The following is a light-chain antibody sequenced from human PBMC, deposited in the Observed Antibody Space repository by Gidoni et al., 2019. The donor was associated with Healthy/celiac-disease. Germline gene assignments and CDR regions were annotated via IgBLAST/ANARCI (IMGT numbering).Light chain of an antibody. CDR2: AAS. CDR3: QQSYSTPRT. V-gene: IGKV1-39*01. J-gene: IGKJ1*01. Sequence: IHMTQSPSSLSASVGDRVTITCQASQNISSYLNWYQQKPGKAPKLLIYAASSLQSGVPSRFSGSGSGTDFTLTISSLQPEDFATYYCQQSYSTPRTFGQGTKVEIK. CDR1: QNISSY.